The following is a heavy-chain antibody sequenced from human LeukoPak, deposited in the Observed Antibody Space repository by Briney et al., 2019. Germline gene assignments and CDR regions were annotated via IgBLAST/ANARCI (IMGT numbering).Heavy chain of an antibody. J-gene: IGHJ3*02. D-gene: IGHD1-26*01. CDR1: GYSFTNYW. CDR2: IDPNDSYT. Sequence: GESLRISCKGSGYSFTNYWITWVRQMPGKGREWMGRIDPNDSYTNYSPSFNGHVTISADKSINTAYMQWSSLKASDTAMYYCARHGGSYYFYDAFDIWGQGTMGTVSS. V-gene: IGHV5-10-1*01. CDR3: ARHGGSYYFYDAFDI.